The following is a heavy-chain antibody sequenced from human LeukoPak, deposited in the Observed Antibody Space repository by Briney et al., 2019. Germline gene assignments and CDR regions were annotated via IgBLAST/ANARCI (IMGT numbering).Heavy chain of an antibody. D-gene: IGHD4-23*01. CDR2: IYSGGST. J-gene: IGHJ4*02. CDR3: AREHALRWSRFDY. Sequence: PGGSLRLSCAASGFTVSSNYMSWVRQAPGKGLEWVSVIYSGGSTYYADSVEGRFTISRDNSKNTLYLQMNSLRAEDTAVYYCAREHALRWSRFDYWGQGTLVTVSS. CDR1: GFTVSSNY. V-gene: IGHV3-66*02.